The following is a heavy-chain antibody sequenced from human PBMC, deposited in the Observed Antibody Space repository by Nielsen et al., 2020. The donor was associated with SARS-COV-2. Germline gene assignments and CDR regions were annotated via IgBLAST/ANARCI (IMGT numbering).Heavy chain of an antibody. Sequence: VRQAPGKGLEWVSAISGSGSRTYCVDYLKGRFTISRDNSKNTLYLQMNSLRAEDTAVYYCAKRGGTFYYDSSGYPFFAMDVWGQGTTVTV. D-gene: IGHD3-22*01. V-gene: IGHV3-23*01. CDR2: ISGSGSRT. CDR3: AKRGGTFYYDSSGYPFFAMDV. J-gene: IGHJ6*02.